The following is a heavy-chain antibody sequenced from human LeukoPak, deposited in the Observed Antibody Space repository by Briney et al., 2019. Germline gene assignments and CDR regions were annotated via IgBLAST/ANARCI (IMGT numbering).Heavy chain of an antibody. CDR2: VNYSGST. CDR1: GGSISSSSYY. J-gene: IGHJ4*02. Sequence: PSETLSLTCAVSGGSISSSSYYWGWIRQPPGKGLEWIGSVNYSGSTYYSPSLKSRVAISLDTSKNQFSLNLGSVTAADTAVYYCARLATIFGMAVVAHFDYWGQGTLVTVSS. D-gene: IGHD3-3*01. CDR3: ARLATIFGMAVVAHFDY. V-gene: IGHV4-39*01.